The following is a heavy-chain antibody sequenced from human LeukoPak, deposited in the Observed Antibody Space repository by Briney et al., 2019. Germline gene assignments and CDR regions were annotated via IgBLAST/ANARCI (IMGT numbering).Heavy chain of an antibody. J-gene: IGHJ4*02. CDR3: ARDRGGGSGTYYILY. D-gene: IGHD3-10*01. CDR1: GYTFTDYH. CDR2: INPNNGGT. V-gene: IGHV1-2*02. Sequence: ASVKVSCKASGYTFTDYHMHWVRQAPGQELEWLEWINPNNGGTNYAQKFQGRVTMTRDTSISTAYMELSSLRSDDTAVYYCARDRGGGSGTYYILYWGLGSLVTVSS.